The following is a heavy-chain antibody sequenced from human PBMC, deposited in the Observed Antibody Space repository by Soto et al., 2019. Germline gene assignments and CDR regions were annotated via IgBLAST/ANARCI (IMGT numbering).Heavy chain of an antibody. V-gene: IGHV1-69*13. CDR3: ARTDMGITIFGVAPGYFDY. CDR2: IIPIFGTA. D-gene: IGHD3-3*01. Sequence: EASVKVSCKASGGTFSSYAISWVRQAPGQGLEWMGGIIPIFGTANYAQKFQGRVTITADESTSTAYMELSSLRSEDTAVYYCARTDMGITIFGVAPGYFDYWGQGTLVTVSS. J-gene: IGHJ4*02. CDR1: GGTFSSYA.